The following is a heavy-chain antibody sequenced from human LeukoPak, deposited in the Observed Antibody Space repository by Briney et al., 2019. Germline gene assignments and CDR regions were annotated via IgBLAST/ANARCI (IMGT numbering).Heavy chain of an antibody. CDR3: ARVEQAGTYYYYYYMDV. Sequence: SETLSLTCTVSGGSISSYYWSWIRQPPGKGLEWIGYIYYSGSTNYNPSLKSRVTISVDTSKNQFSLKLSSVIAADTAVYYCARVEQAGTYYYYYYMDVWGKGTTVTVSS. CDR1: GGSISSYY. CDR2: IYYSGST. D-gene: IGHD6-13*01. V-gene: IGHV4-59*01. J-gene: IGHJ6*03.